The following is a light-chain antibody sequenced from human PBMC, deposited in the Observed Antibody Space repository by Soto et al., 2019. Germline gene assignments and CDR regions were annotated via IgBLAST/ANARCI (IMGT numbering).Light chain of an antibody. CDR3: QQRFTTTLT. CDR1: QSVGRF. CDR2: VAS. V-gene: IGKV1-39*01. Sequence: DIQMTQSPSSLSASVGDRVTITCGASQSVGRFLNWYQQKPGKAPTVLINVASTLRSGVPSRFSGSGSGTDFNLTINSLQTEDFATYVCQQRFTTTLTFGGGTKGDIK. J-gene: IGKJ4*01.